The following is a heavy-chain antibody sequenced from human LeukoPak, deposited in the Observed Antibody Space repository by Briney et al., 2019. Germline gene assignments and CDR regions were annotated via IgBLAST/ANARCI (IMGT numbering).Heavy chain of an antibody. Sequence: GGSLRLSCAASGFIFSSYWMSWVRQAPGKGLEWVANIKQDGSEKYYVDSVKGRFTISRDNAKNSLYLQMNSLRAEDTAVYYCASGKRIQLRQSTPIGSPNDYWGQGTLVTVSS. V-gene: IGHV3-7*01. J-gene: IGHJ4*02. D-gene: IGHD5-18*01. CDR3: ASGKRIQLRQSTPIGSPNDY. CDR1: GFIFSSYW. CDR2: IKQDGSEK.